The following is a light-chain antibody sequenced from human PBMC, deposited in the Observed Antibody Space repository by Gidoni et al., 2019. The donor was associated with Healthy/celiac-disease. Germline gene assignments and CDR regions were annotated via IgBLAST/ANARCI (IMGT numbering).Light chain of an antibody. CDR3: QQFNSYPFT. Sequence: AIQLTQSPSSLSASVGDRVTITCRASQGISSALAWYQQKPGKAPKLLIYDASSLESGVPSRFSGSGSGTDFPLTISSLQPEDFATYYCQQFNSYPFTFGPWTKVDIK. CDR2: DAS. V-gene: IGKV1-13*02. J-gene: IGKJ3*01. CDR1: QGISSA.